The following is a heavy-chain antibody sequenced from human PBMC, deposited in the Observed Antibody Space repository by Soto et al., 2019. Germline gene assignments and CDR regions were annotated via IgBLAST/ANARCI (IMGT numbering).Heavy chain of an antibody. J-gene: IGHJ6*02. CDR3: ARRGYYYGSGSHRAGYYYGMDV. Sequence: GGSLRLSCAASGFTFSSYSMNWVRQAPGKGLEWVSSISSSSSYIYYADSVKGRFTISRDNAKNSLYLRMNSLRAEDTAVYYCARRGYYYGSGSHRAGYYYGMDVWGQGTTVTVSS. D-gene: IGHD3-10*01. CDR1: GFTFSSYS. V-gene: IGHV3-21*01. CDR2: ISSSSSYI.